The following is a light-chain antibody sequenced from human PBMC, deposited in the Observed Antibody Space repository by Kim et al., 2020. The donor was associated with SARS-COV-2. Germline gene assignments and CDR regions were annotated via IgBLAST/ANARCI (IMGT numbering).Light chain of an antibody. CDR2: AAS. J-gene: IGKJ1*01. CDR1: QDIANS. CDR3: QKYNSAPWT. Sequence: ASVGDRVTITCRASQDIANSLAWSQPTPGKVPKLLIYAASTLQSGVPSRFSGSGSGTQFTLTIGSLQTEDVATYYCQKYNSAPWTFGPGTKVDIK. V-gene: IGKV1-27*01.